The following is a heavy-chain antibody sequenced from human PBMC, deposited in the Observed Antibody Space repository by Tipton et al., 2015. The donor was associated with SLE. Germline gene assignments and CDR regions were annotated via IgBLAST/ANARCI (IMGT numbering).Heavy chain of an antibody. D-gene: IGHD1-26*01. CDR2: IYHTGRT. J-gene: IGHJ4*02. Sequence: TLSLTCAVSGGSISNNYWWSWVRQPPGKGLEWIGEIYHTGRTNYNPSLKSRITVSVDKPKNQFSLKLNSVSAADTAAYYCAASTGGILGDTLGYWGQGTLVTVSS. CDR3: AASTGGILGDTLGY. CDR1: GGSISNNYW. V-gene: IGHV4-4*02.